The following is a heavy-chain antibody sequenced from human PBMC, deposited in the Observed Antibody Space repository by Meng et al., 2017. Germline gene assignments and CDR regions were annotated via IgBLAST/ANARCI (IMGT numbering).Heavy chain of an antibody. CDR1: GYTFTSYD. CDR3: ARGGPGIGGARGSYFYY. J-gene: IGHJ4*02. D-gene: IGHD1-26*01. CDR2: MNPNSGNT. Sequence: ASVKVSCKASGYTFTSYDINWVRQATGQGREGMGWMNPNSGNTGYAQKLQGRVTITRNTSISTAYMELSSLRSEDTAVYYCARGGPGIGGARGSYFYYWGQGTLVTVSS. V-gene: IGHV1-8*03.